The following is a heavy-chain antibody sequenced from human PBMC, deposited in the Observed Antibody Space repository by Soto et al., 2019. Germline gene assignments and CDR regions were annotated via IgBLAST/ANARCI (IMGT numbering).Heavy chain of an antibody. CDR3: ARDYLPRISGHDAFDI. J-gene: IGHJ3*02. D-gene: IGHD3-3*02. V-gene: IGHV3-7*01. Sequence: GGSLRLSCAASGFTFSSYWMSWVRQAPGKGLEWVANIKQDGSEKYYVDSVKGRFTISRDNAKNSLYLQMNSLRAEDTAVYYCARDYLPRISGHDAFDIWGQGTMVTVSS. CDR1: GFTFSSYW. CDR2: IKQDGSEK.